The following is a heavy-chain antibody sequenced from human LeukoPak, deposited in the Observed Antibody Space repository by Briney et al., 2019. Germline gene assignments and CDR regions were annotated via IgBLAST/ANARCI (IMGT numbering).Heavy chain of an antibody. D-gene: IGHD6-13*01. CDR1: GFTFSSYW. J-gene: IGHJ4*02. CDR2: IKQDGSEK. CDR3: ARGFRSSPDY. Sequence: GGSLRLSCAASGFTFSSYWMNWVRQAPGKGLEWVANIKQDGSEKNFVDSVKGRFTISRDNAKNSLYLQTNSLRAEDTAVYYCARGFRSSPDYWGQGTLVTVSS. V-gene: IGHV3-7*05.